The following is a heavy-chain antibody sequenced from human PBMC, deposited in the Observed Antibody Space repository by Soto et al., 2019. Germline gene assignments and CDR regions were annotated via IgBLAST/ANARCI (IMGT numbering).Heavy chain of an antibody. CDR3: ARDVYGDYVSWFDP. D-gene: IGHD4-17*01. V-gene: IGHV1-3*01. Sequence: QVQLVQSGAEVKKPGASVKVSCKASGYTFTSYAMHWVRQAPGQRLEWMGWINAGNGNTKYSQKFQGRVTITRDTSASTAYMELSSLRYEDTAVYYCARDVYGDYVSWFDPWGQGTLVTVSS. CDR1: GYTFTSYA. J-gene: IGHJ5*02. CDR2: INAGNGNT.